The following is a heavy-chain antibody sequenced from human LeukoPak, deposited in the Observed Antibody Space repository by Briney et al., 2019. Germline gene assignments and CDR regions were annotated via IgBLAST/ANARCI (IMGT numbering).Heavy chain of an antibody. CDR1: GGSISSNNW. J-gene: IGHJ3*02. V-gene: IGHV4-4*02. CDR2: IYHSGIT. Sequence: SETLSHTCAVSGGSISSNNWWSWVRQPPGKGLEWIGEIYHSGITNYNPSLKSRVTISVDTSKNQFSLKLSSVTAADTAVYYCARVKADLVGATLDAFDIWGQGTMVTVSS. CDR3: ARVKADLVGATLDAFDI. D-gene: IGHD1-26*01.